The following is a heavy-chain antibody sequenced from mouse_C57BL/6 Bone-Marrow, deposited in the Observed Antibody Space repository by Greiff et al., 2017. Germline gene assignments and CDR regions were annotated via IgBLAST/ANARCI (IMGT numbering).Heavy chain of an antibody. V-gene: IGHV1-39*01. CDR1: GYSFTDYN. Sequence: EVQLQQSGPELVKPGASVKISCKASGYSFTDYNMNWVKQSTGKSLEWIGVINPNYGITSYNQKFKGKATLTVDQSSSTTYLQLNSLTSKDSPVYYCARWDYYGSSPHCFDYWGQGTTLTVSS. CDR2: INPNYGIT. J-gene: IGHJ2*01. CDR3: ARWDYYGSSPHCFDY. D-gene: IGHD1-1*01.